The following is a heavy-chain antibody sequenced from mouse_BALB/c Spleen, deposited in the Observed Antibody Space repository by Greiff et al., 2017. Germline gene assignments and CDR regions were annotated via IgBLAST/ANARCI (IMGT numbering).Heavy chain of an antibody. J-gene: IGHJ2*01. CDR1: GYTFTSYW. Sequence: QVQLQQPGAELVRPGASVKLSCKASGYTFTSYWINWVKQRPGQGLEWIGNIYPSDSYTNYNQKFKDKATLTVDKSSSTAYMQLSSPTSEDSAVYYCTRGEDYWGQGTTLTVSS. CDR2: IYPSDSYT. CDR3: TRGEDY. V-gene: IGHV1-69*02.